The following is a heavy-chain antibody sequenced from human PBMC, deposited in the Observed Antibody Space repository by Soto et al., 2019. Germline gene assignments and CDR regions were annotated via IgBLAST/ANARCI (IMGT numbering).Heavy chain of an antibody. D-gene: IGHD6-19*01. V-gene: IGHV3-20*04. CDR3: ARLYSSGWYGPGRY. J-gene: IGHJ4*02. CDR2: INWNGGST. Sequence: GGSLRLSCAASGFTFDDYGMSWVRQAPGKGLEWVSGINWNGGSTGYADSVKGRFTISRDNAKKSLYLQMNSLRAEDTVLFYCARLYSSGWYGPGRYWGQGTLVTVSS. CDR1: GFTFDDYG.